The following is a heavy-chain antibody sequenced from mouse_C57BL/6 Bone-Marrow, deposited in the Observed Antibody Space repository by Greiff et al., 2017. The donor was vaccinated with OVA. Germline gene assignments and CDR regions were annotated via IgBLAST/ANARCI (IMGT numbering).Heavy chain of an antibody. CDR1: GYTFTSYW. D-gene: IGHD4-1*01. J-gene: IGHJ4*01. CDR3: ARSKELGLRYAMDY. V-gene: IGHV1-61*01. Sequence: QVQLQQSGAELVRPGSSVKLSCKASGYTFTSYWMDWVKQRPGQGLEWIGNIYPSDSETHYNQKFKDKATLTVDKSSSTAYMQLSSLTSEDSAVYYCARSKELGLRYAMDYWGQGTSVTVSS. CDR2: IYPSDSET.